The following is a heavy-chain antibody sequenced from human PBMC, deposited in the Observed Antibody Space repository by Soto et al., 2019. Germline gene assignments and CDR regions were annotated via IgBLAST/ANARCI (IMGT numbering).Heavy chain of an antibody. J-gene: IGHJ3*02. V-gene: IGHV3-33*01. Sequence: GGSLRLSCAASGFTFSSYGMHWVRQAPGKGLEWVAVIWYDGSNKYYADSVKGRFTIPRDNSKNTLYLQMNSLRAEDTAVYYCARDGYYGSGGYYCAFDIWGQGTMVTVSS. CDR3: ARDGYYGSGGYYCAFDI. D-gene: IGHD3-10*01. CDR1: GFTFSSYG. CDR2: IWYDGSNK.